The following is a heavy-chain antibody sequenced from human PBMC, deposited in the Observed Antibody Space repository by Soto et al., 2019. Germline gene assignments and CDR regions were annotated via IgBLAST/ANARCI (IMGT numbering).Heavy chain of an antibody. CDR2: IGGSGDNI. CDR1: GFDFSSYA. J-gene: IGHJ6*02. D-gene: IGHD3-3*01. Sequence: EVHVLESGGGLVQPGGSLRLSCAASGFDFSSYAMSWVRQAPVKGLEWVSGIGGSGDNIYYADSVKGRFTISRDNSKNTTYLQMNRVRGEDTAVYYCVKHDYNFWSGYTFTPGIDAWGQGTAVTVSS. V-gene: IGHV3-23*01. CDR3: VKHDYNFWSGYTFTPGIDA.